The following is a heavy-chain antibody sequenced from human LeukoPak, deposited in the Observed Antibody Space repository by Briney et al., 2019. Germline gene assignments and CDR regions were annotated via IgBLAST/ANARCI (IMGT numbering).Heavy chain of an antibody. CDR3: AKGYNWNTWYYFDY. Sequence: GGSLRLSCAASGFTFSSYAMSWVRQAPGKGLEWVSAISGSGGSTYYADSVKGRFTISRDNSKNTLYLQMNSLRAEDTAAYYCAKGYNWNTWYYFDYWGQGTLVTVSS. D-gene: IGHD1-20*01. V-gene: IGHV3-23*01. CDR1: GFTFSSYA. CDR2: ISGSGGST. J-gene: IGHJ4*02.